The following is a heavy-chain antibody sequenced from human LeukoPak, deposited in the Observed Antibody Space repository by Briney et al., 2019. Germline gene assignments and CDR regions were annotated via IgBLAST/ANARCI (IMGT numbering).Heavy chain of an antibody. Sequence: GGSLRLSCAASGFTFSDAWMSWVRQTPGKGLEWVGRIKSRNDGGTTDLAAPVKGRFSISRDDPQSTVYLQMNSLKAEDTGVYFCNHMYSPALVGVDYWGQGTLVTVSS. V-gene: IGHV3-15*01. J-gene: IGHJ4*02. D-gene: IGHD1-26*01. CDR1: GFTFSDAW. CDR3: NHMYSPALVGVDY. CDR2: IKSRNDGGTT.